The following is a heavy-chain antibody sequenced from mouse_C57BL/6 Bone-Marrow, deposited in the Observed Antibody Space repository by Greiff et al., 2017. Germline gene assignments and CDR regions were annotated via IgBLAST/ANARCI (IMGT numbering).Heavy chain of an antibody. CDR2: IDPENGDT. V-gene: IGHV14-4*01. CDR3: TTPFTTVVDYAMDD. D-gene: IGHD1-1*01. J-gene: IGHJ4*01. CDR1: GFNIKDDY. Sequence: EVQLQQSGAELVRPGASVKLSCTASGFNIKDDYMHWVKQRPEQGLEWIGWIDPENGDTEYAAKFQGKATITADTSSNTAYLQLSSLTSEDTAVYYCTTPFTTVVDYAMDDWGQGTSVTVSS.